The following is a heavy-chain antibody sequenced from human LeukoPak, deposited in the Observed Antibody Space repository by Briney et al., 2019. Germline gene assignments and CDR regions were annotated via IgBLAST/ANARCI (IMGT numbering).Heavy chain of an antibody. J-gene: IGHJ5*02. CDR3: ARGRGFDP. CDR2: IYHSGST. Sequence: SETLSLTCTVSGYSISSGYYWGWIRQPPGKGLEWIGSIYHSGSTYYNPSLKSRVTISVDTSKNQFSPKLSSVTAADTAVYYCARGRGFDPWGQGTLVTVSS. V-gene: IGHV4-38-2*02. CDR1: GYSISSGYY.